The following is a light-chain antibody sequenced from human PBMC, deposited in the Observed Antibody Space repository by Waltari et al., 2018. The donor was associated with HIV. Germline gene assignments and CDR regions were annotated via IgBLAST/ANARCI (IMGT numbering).Light chain of an antibody. CDR3: QQANSFPWT. J-gene: IGKJ1*01. CDR2: ATS. CDR1: HPINSW. V-gene: IGKV1-12*01. Sequence: DIQMTQFPSFVSASVGDRVTITCRASHPINSWLTWYQQKPGKAPELLIYATSSLQSGVPSRFSGSGSGTNFTLTINSLQTEDFATYFCQQANSFPWTFGRGTKGELK.